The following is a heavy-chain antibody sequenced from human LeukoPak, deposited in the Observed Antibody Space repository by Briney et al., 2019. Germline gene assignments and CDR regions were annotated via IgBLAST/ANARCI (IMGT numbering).Heavy chain of an antibody. V-gene: IGHV4-59*08. CDR2: IYYSGST. J-gene: IGHJ5*02. CDR3: ARSELGWFDP. CDR1: GGSFSGYY. Sequence: SETLSLTCAVYGGSFSGYYWSWIRQPPGKGLEWIGYIYYSGSTNYNPSLKSRVTTSVDTSKNQFSLKLSSVTAADTAVYYCARSELGWFDPWGQGTLVTVSS. D-gene: IGHD2/OR15-2a*01.